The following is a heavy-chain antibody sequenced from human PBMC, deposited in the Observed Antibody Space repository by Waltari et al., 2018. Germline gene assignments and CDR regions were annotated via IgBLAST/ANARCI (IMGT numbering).Heavy chain of an antibody. V-gene: IGHV4-39*01. CDR2: MSYTGAT. D-gene: IGHD5-12*01. CDR1: GVSITSNRHY. Sequence: GVSITSNRHYWGWIRQPPGQGLEWIGTMSYTGATYSSPSLDSRVTVSRDTSKNQLSQKLVSVTAADTAVYYCATYIGASVGTAAFDVWGQGTMVTVSS. J-gene: IGHJ3*01. CDR3: ATYIGASVGTAAFDV.